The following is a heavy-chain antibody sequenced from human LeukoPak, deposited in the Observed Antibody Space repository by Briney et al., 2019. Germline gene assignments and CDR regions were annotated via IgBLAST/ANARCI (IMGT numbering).Heavy chain of an antibody. V-gene: IGHV4-59*01. J-gene: IGHJ3*02. CDR2: MSHTGSS. CDR3: ATTRGYSNNDAFDI. Sequence: PSETLSLTCSFSGSTITTYHWNGIRQSPGKGLDWIGYMSHTGSSDCNIYLQSRVTISLDTPNNKVTLTLTSVTAADTAVYYCATTRGYSNNDAFDIWGQGTRVTVS. D-gene: IGHD5-18*01. CDR1: GSTITTYH.